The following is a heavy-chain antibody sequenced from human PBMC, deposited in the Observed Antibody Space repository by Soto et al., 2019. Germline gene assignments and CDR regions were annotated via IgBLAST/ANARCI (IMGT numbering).Heavy chain of an antibody. CDR1: GFTFSSYA. Sequence: PGGSLRLSCAASGFTFSSYAMSWVRQAPGKGLEWVSAINGSGGSTYYADSVKGRFTISRDNSKNTLYLQMNSLRAEDTAVYDCAKSFSIFGVRPDYWGQGTLVTVSS. D-gene: IGHD3-3*01. CDR2: INGSGGST. V-gene: IGHV3-23*01. CDR3: AKSFSIFGVRPDY. J-gene: IGHJ4*02.